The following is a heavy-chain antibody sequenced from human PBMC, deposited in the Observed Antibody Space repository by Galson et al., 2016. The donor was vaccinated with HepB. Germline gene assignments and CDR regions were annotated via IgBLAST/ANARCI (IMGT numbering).Heavy chain of an antibody. D-gene: IGHD5-18*01. CDR2: ISGSGGST. J-gene: IGHJ4*02. CDR3: ANGGGYSYATRVDY. Sequence: SLRLSCAASGFTVSSNYMNWVRQAPGKGLEWVSGISGSGGSTNYGDSVRGRFTISRDNSKNTLYLQMNSLRAEDTAVYYCANGGGYSYATRVDYWGQGTLVTVSS. V-gene: IGHV3-23*01. CDR1: GFTVSSNY.